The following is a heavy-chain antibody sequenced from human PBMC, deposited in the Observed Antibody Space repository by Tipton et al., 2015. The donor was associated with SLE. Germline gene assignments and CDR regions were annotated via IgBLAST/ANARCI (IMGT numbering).Heavy chain of an antibody. CDR2: ISSSSSYI. D-gene: IGHD1-26*01. CDR1: GFTFSSYS. V-gene: IGHV3-21*01. J-gene: IGHJ3*02. Sequence: GSLRLSCAASGFTFSSYSMNWVRQAPGKGLEWVSSISSSSSYIYYADSVKGRFTISRDNAKNSLYLQMNSLRAEDTAVYYCARGLGGSLDAFDIWGQGTMVTVSS. CDR3: ARGLGGSLDAFDI.